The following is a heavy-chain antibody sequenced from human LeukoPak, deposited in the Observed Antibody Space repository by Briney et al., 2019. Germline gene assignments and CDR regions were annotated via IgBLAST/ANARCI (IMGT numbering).Heavy chain of an antibody. CDR2: IKQDGSEK. Sequence: GGSLRLSCAASGFTFSSYWMSWVRQAPGKGLEWVANIKQDGSEKYYVDSVKGRFTISRDNAKNSLYLQMNSLRAEGTAVYYCARSPPLLWFGELSSYYMDVWGKGTTVTVSS. CDR1: GFTFSSYW. D-gene: IGHD3-10*01. J-gene: IGHJ6*03. CDR3: ARSPPLLWFGELSSYYMDV. V-gene: IGHV3-7*01.